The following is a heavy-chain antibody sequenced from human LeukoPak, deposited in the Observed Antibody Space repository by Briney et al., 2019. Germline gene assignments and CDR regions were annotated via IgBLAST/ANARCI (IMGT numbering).Heavy chain of an antibody. Sequence: SETLSLTCTVSGVSISSYYWSWIRQPPGKGLEWIGYIYYSGSTNYNPSLKSRVTISVDTSKNQFSLKLSSVTAADTAVYYCARDLYYDSSGPTFDYWGQGTLVTVSS. V-gene: IGHV4-59*01. CDR3: ARDLYYDSSGPTFDY. D-gene: IGHD3-22*01. CDR1: GVSISSYY. CDR2: IYYSGST. J-gene: IGHJ4*02.